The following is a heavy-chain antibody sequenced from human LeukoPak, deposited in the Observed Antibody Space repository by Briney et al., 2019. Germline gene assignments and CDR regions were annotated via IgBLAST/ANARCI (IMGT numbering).Heavy chain of an antibody. Sequence: PGGSLRLSCAASGFTFSSYEMSWVRQAPGKGLEWVSYISSSGSTIYYADSVKGRFTISRDNAKNSLYLQMNSLRAEDTAVYYCASGHIVVVPAAIAQDYWGQGTLVTVSS. J-gene: IGHJ4*02. CDR1: GFTFSSYE. CDR3: ASGHIVVVPAAIAQDY. V-gene: IGHV3-48*03. CDR2: ISSSGSTI. D-gene: IGHD2-2*01.